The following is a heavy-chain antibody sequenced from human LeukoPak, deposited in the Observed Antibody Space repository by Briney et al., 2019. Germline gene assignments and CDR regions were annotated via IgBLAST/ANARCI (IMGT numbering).Heavy chain of an antibody. CDR2: IYTSGST. J-gene: IGHJ4*02. CDR1: VGSISSGSYY. CDR3: ARESVYDYADDY. D-gene: IGHD3-16*01. Sequence: TLSLTCTVSVGSISSGSYYWSWIRQPAGKGLEWIGRIYTSGSTNYNPSLKSRVTISVDTSKNQFSLKLSSVTAADTAVYYCARESVYDYADDYWGQGTLVTVSS. V-gene: IGHV4-61*02.